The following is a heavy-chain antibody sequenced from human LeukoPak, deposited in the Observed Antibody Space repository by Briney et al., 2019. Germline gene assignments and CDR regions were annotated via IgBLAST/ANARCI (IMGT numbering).Heavy chain of an antibody. CDR1: GGSISSGSYY. CDR3: ARDMDSGPDFFDY. Sequence: SETLSLTCTVSGGSISSGSYYWSWIRQPAGTGLEWIGRIYTSGSTNYNPSLKSRVTISVDTSKNQFSLKLSSVTAADTAVYYCARDMDSGPDFFDYWGLGTLVTVSS. J-gene: IGHJ4*02. V-gene: IGHV4-61*02. CDR2: IYTSGST. D-gene: IGHD1-26*01.